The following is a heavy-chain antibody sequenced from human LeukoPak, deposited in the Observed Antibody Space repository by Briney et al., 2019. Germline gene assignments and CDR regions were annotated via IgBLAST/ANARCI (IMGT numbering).Heavy chain of an antibody. D-gene: IGHD2-15*01. Sequence: GGSLRLSCATSGFTFSSYGMHWVRQAPGKGLEWVAVIWYDGSNKYYADSVKGRFTISRDNSKNTLYLQMNCLRAEDTAVYYCARDNCSGGSCYFDYWGQGTLVTVSS. CDR1: GFTFSSYG. CDR2: IWYDGSNK. J-gene: IGHJ4*02. CDR3: ARDNCSGGSCYFDY. V-gene: IGHV3-33*01.